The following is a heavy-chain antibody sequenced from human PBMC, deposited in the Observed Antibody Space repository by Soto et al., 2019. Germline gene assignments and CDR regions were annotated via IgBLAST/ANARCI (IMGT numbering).Heavy chain of an antibody. CDR1: GGSISSGSYF. V-gene: IGHV4-39*01. CDR2: AHYSGST. J-gene: IGHJ5*02. CDR3: ATNGVPGQNWFDP. Sequence: SETLSLTCPVSGGSISSGSYFWAWIRQPPGKGLEWIGSAHYSGSTHYNASLKSRVTISVDTSKNQVSLKLRSVTAADTAVYYCATNGVPGQNWFDPWGLGTPVTVSS. D-gene: IGHD3-3*01.